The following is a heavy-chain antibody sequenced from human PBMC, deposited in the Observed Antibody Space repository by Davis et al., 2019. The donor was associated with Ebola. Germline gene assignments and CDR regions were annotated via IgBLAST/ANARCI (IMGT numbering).Heavy chain of an antibody. CDR1: GYTFTGYS. CDR3: ARVAGTQLYWFDP. CDR2: INPNSGRT. V-gene: IGHV1-2*06. D-gene: IGHD6-19*01. J-gene: IGHJ5*02. Sequence: ASVKVSCKASGYTFTGYSIPWVPQAPGQGLAWMGRINPNSGRTNYAQKFQGRVTMTRDTSISTAYMELSRLRSDDTAVYYCARVAGTQLYWFDPWGQGTMVTVSS.